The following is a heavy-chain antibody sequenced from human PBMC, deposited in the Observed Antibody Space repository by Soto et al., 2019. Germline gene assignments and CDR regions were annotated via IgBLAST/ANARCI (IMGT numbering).Heavy chain of an antibody. D-gene: IGHD2-15*01. V-gene: IGHV1-69*12. CDR2: IIPMFGTA. CDR1: GGTFSSYA. CDR3: ASGAARSTCSGGSCHHWYFDL. J-gene: IGHJ2*01. Sequence: QVQLVQSGAEVKKPGSSVKVSCKASGGTFSSYAISWVRQAPGQGLEWMGGIIPMFGTANYAQKFQGRVTIPADESTSTAYMELSSLRSEDTAVDYCASGAARSTCSGGSCHHWYFDLWGRGTLVTVSS.